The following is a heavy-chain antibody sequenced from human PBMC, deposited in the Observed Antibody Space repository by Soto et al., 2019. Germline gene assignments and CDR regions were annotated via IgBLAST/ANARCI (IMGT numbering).Heavy chain of an antibody. CDR1: GYTFTTIR. Sequence: QVQLVQSAAEVGKPGASVKVSCKASGYTFTTIRLSWVRQAPGQGLEWMGWIRPHNGDTQYAQKFQGRVTMTADTSTTTAYKEVRSLRPDDPSVFYCAIDRRGWYDFWGQGTLVTVSS. V-gene: IGHV1-18*01. CDR3: AIDRRGWYDF. J-gene: IGHJ5*01. CDR2: IRPHNGDT.